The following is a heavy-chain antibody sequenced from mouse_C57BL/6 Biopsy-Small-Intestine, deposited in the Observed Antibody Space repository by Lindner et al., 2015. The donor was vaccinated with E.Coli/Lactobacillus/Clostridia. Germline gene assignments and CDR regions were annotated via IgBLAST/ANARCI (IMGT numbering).Heavy chain of an antibody. D-gene: IGHD2-1*01. CDR2: IYPNNGGT. CDR1: GYTFTDYY. V-gene: IGHV1-34*02. CDR3: ARDRGNYGFDY. J-gene: IGHJ2*01. Sequence: VQLQESGPELVKPGDSVKMSCKASGYTFTDYYMDWVKQSHGKSLEWIGYIYPNNGGTSYNQKFKGKATLTVDKSSSTAYMEFHSLTSEDSAVYYCARDRGNYGFDYWGQGTTLTVSS.